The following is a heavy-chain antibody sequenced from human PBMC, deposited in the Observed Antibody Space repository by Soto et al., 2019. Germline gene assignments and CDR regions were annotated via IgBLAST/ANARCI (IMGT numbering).Heavy chain of an antibody. CDR2: IYYSGST. Sequence: SLTLRHSWTVSCGKSGDRGCRCRIIQQPPGKGLEWIGYIYYSGSTNCNPSLKSRVTISVDTSKNQFSLKLSSVTAADTAVYYCARSVGYLRDFDYWGQGTLVTVSS. J-gene: IGHJ4*02. V-gene: IGHV4-61*08. D-gene: IGHD6-25*01. CDR3: ARSVGYLRDFDY. CDR1: CGKSGDRGCR.